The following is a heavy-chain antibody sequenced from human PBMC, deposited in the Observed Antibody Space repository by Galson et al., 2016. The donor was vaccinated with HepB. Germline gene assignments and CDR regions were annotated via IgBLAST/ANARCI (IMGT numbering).Heavy chain of an antibody. CDR2: IGGTGTSV. D-gene: IGHD3-3*01. V-gene: IGHV3-11*01. J-gene: IGHJ6*02. CDR3: ARAYDFRRGGRSYFYAFDV. Sequence: SLRLSCAASGFIFSDYSMSWIRQAPGKGLEWLSYIGGTGTSVFYADSVKGRFIISRDNAQNSLSLQMNNLRADDTAVYYCARAYDFRRGGRSYFYAFDVWGQGTTVIVSS. CDR1: GFIFSDYS.